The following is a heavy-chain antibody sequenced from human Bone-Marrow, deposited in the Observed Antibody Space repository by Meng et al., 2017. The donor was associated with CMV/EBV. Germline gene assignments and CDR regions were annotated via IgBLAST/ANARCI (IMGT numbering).Heavy chain of an antibody. D-gene: IGHD1-1*01. CDR2: ISSSSSTI. J-gene: IGHJ4*02. V-gene: IGHV3-48*03. CDR3: ARVRRIQPLTKENEYYFDY. CDR1: GFTFSSYE. Sequence: GESLKISCAASGFTFSSYEMNWVRQAQGKGLEWVSYISSSSSTIYYADSVKGRFTISRDNAKNSLYLQMNSLRAEDTAVYYCARVRRIQPLTKENEYYFDYWGQGTLVTVSS.